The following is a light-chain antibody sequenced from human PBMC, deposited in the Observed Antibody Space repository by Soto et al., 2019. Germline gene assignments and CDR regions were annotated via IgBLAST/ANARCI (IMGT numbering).Light chain of an antibody. CDR1: SSDVGDYNY. J-gene: IGLJ1*01. V-gene: IGLV2-14*01. CDR3: SSYTSSSTLYV. Sequence: QSALTQPASVSGSPGQSITISCTGNSSDVGDYNYVSWYQQHPGKAPKLMIYEVSNRPSGVSNRFSGSKSGNTASLTISGLQAEDEADYYCSSYTSSSTLYVFGTGTKLTVL. CDR2: EVS.